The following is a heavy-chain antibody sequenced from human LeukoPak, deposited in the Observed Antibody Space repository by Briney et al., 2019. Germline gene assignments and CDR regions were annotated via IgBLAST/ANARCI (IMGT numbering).Heavy chain of an antibody. V-gene: IGHV4-59*01. CDR3: ARVGDDYGYYTIDY. D-gene: IGHD4-17*01. CDR2: IYYSGKA. CDR1: GGSIRSYY. J-gene: IGHJ4*02. Sequence: PSETLSLTCTVSGGSIRSYYWSWIRQPPGKGLEWIAYIYYSGKANYNPSLKRRVSMAVDTSKNQFSLKLSSVTAADTAVYYCARVGDDYGYYTIDYWGQGTLVTVSS.